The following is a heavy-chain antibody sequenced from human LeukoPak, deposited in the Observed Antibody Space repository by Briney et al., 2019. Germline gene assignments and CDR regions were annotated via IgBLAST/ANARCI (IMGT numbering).Heavy chain of an antibody. CDR1: GFTSSSYG. CDR2: ISYDGSNK. CDR3: AAGLKELGY. Sequence: PGGSLRLSCAASGFTSSSYGMHWVRQAPGKGLEWVAVISYDGSNKYYADSVKGRFTISRDNSKNTLYLQMNSLRAEDTAVYYCAAGLKELGYWGQGTLVTVSS. V-gene: IGHV3-30*03. D-gene: IGHD1-26*01. J-gene: IGHJ4*02.